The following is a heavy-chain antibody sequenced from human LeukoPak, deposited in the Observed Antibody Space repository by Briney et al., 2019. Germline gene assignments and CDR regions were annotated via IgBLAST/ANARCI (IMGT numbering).Heavy chain of an antibody. Sequence: ASVKVSCKASGYTFTSYGISWVRQAPGQGLEWMGWISAYNGNTNYAQKLQGRVTITADESTSTAYMELSSLRSEDTAVYYCAREEIAVAGTRFDYWGQGTLVTVSS. D-gene: IGHD6-19*01. CDR3: AREEIAVAGTRFDY. CDR1: GYTFTSYG. CDR2: ISAYNGNT. J-gene: IGHJ4*02. V-gene: IGHV1-18*01.